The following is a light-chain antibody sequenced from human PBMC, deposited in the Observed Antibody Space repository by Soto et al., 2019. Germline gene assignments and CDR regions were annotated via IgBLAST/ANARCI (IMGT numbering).Light chain of an antibody. CDR2: GTT. J-gene: IGKJ1*01. V-gene: IGKV3-20*01. Sequence: EIVLTQSPGIRSLSPGERATLSCRASQSVNSLFFGWHQQKPGQAPRLVIYGTTNRAAGIPDRFSGSGSGTDFTLTISRLETEDSAVYFCQQYGISPKTFGQGTKVDIK. CDR1: QSVNSLF. CDR3: QQYGISPKT.